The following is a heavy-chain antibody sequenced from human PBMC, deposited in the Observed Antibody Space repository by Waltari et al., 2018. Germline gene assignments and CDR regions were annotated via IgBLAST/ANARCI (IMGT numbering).Heavy chain of an antibody. CDR3: ARDVGFGEFDAFDI. CDR2: INPNRGGT. Sequence: QVQLVQSGAEVKKPGASVKVSCKASGYTFTGYYMHWVRQAPGQGLEWMGWINPNRGGTNYAQKFQGRVTMTRDTSISTAYMELSRLRSDDTAVYYCARDVGFGEFDAFDIWGQGTMVTVSS. CDR1: GYTFTGYY. J-gene: IGHJ3*02. V-gene: IGHV1-2*02. D-gene: IGHD3-10*01.